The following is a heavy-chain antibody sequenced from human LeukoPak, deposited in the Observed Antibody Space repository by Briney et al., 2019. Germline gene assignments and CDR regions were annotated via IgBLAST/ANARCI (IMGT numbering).Heavy chain of an antibody. D-gene: IGHD3-22*01. CDR1: GFTFSDYD. CDR3: AKDIANGYYYRYFDY. Sequence: GGSLRLSCAASGFTFSDYDMTWVRQAPGKGLEGVSNIGASGGSTYYADSVRGRFTISRDNSKNTLYLQMNSLRAEDTAVYYCAKDIANGYYYRYFDYWGQGTLVTVSS. CDR2: IGASGGST. J-gene: IGHJ4*02. V-gene: IGHV3-23*01.